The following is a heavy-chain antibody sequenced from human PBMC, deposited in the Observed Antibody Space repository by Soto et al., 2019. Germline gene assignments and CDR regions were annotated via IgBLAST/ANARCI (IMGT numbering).Heavy chain of an antibody. V-gene: IGHV3-72*01. J-gene: IGHJ4*02. D-gene: IGHD4-17*01. CDR3: VREPQLTSVTAFDY. CDR1: GFIFSDHY. CDR2: IRNKENGYTI. Sequence: EVQLVESGGGLVQPGGSLSLSCAASGFIFSDHYMDWVRQAPGKGPECIGRIRNKENGYTIEYAESVKDRFIISRDNLEHSLHLQMTSLRAEDTAVYYCVREPQLTSVTAFDYWGQGTLVTVSS.